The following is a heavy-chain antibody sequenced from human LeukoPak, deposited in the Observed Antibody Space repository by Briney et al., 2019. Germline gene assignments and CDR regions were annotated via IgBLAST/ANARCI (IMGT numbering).Heavy chain of an antibody. J-gene: IGHJ4*02. D-gene: IGHD3-16*01. V-gene: IGHV3-15*01. Sequence: GGSLRLSCAASGFTFSNAWMSWVRQAPGKGLEWVGRIKSKTDGGTTDYAAPVKGRFTISRDDSKNTLYLQMNSLKTEDTAVYYCTTEVPSYDYVWGSLVSSHLLNWGQGTLVTVSS. CDR3: TTEVPSYDYVWGSLVSSHLLN. CDR2: IKSKTDGGTT. CDR1: GFTFSNAW.